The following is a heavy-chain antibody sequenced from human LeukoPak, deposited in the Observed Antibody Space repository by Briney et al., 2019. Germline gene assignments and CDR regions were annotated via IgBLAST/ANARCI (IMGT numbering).Heavy chain of an antibody. D-gene: IGHD6-13*01. CDR3: ARDGRGSSSWYR. J-gene: IGHJ4*02. Sequence: SETLSLTCTVSGYSISSGYYWGWIRQPPGKGLEWIGSIYHSGSTYYNPSLKSRVTISVDTSKNQFSLKLSSVTAADTAVYYCARDGRGSSSWYRWGQGTLVTVSS. V-gene: IGHV4-38-2*02. CDR2: IYHSGST. CDR1: GYSISSGYY.